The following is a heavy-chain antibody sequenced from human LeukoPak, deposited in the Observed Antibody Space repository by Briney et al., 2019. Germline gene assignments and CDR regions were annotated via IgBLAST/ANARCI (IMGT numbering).Heavy chain of an antibody. CDR3: TKAPSTTWSYFDY. J-gene: IGHJ4*02. V-gene: IGHV3-11*01. D-gene: IGHD1-14*01. CDR1: GFTFSDYY. CDR2: ISSSGSTI. Sequence: GGSLRLSCAASGFTFSDYYMSWIRQAPGKGLEWVSYISSSGSTIYYADSVKGRFTISRDNAKNSLYLQMNGLRTEDTAFYYCTKAPSTTWSYFDYWGQGTLVTVSS.